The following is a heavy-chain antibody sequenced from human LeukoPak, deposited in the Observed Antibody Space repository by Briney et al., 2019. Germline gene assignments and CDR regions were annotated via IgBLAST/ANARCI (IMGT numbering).Heavy chain of an antibody. CDR2: IYYSGST. D-gene: IGHD5-12*01. Sequence: PSETLSLTCTVSGGSISSSTYYWGWIRQPPGKGLEWIGSIYYSGSTYYNPSLKSRVTISVDTSKNQFSLKLSSVTAADTAVYYCARQDIVATTLDYWGQGTLVTVSS. V-gene: IGHV4-39*01. J-gene: IGHJ4*02. CDR3: ARQDIVATTLDY. CDR1: GGSISSSTYY.